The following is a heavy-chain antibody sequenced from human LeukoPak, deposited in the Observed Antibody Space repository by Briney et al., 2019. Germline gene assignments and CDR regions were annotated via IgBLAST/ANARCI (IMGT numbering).Heavy chain of an antibody. CDR2: INPNSGGT. Sequence: ASVKVSCKASGYNFIAYYIQWVRQAPGQGLEWMGWINPNSGGTNYAQKFQGRVTMTRDTSISTAYMELSRLRSDDTAVYYCARHMVRGEGFDPWGQGTLVTVSS. V-gene: IGHV1-2*02. CDR3: ARHMVRGEGFDP. CDR1: GYNFIAYY. D-gene: IGHD3-10*01. J-gene: IGHJ5*02.